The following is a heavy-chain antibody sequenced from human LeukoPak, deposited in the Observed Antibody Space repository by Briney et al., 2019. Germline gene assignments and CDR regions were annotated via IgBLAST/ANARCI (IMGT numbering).Heavy chain of an antibody. CDR3: ARGLQENLAWLTAFSAFDI. Sequence: ASVKVSCKASGYTFTSYDINWVRQATGQGLEWMGWMNPNSGNTGYAQKFQGRVTMTRNTSISTAYMELRSPRSDDTAVYYCARGLQENLAWLTAFSAFDIWGQGTMVTVSS. V-gene: IGHV1-8*02. J-gene: IGHJ3*02. CDR2: MNPNSGNT. D-gene: IGHD6-19*01. CDR1: GYTFTSYD.